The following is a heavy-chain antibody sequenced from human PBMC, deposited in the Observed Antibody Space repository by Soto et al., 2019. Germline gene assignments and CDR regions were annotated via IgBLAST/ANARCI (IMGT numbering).Heavy chain of an antibody. J-gene: IGHJ5*02. CDR1: GYTFTSYA. Sequence: QVQMVQSGAEVKKPGASVKVSCKASGYTFTSYAITWVRQAPGQGLEWMGWISPYNGNTNYAQRLQGRVTMTTDTATHTAYMELRSLRPDDTAVYYCARSWSYSSTWSSVGDWFDPWGQGTLVTVAS. CDR2: ISPYNGNT. CDR3: ARSWSYSSTWSSVGDWFDP. V-gene: IGHV1-18*04. D-gene: IGHD2-2*01.